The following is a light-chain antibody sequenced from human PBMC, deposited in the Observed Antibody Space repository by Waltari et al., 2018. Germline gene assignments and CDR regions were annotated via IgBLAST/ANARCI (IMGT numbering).Light chain of an antibody. J-gene: IGKJ1*01. CDR2: HAS. CDR3: QQYHYWWT. CDR1: QSVSNH. Sequence: EIVLTQSPAALSVSPGERATLSCRASQSVSNHLAWFQQKPGQAPRLLVYHASTRATGMPARFSGSGSGTEFTLTISSLQSEDSAVYYCQQYHYWWTFDQGTKVEIK. V-gene: IGKV3-15*01.